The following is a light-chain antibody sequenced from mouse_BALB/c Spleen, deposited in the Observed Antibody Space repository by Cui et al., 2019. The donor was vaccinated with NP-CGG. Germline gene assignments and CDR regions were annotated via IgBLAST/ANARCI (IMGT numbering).Light chain of an antibody. CDR1: TGAVTTSNY. CDR2: STN. J-gene: IGLJ1*01. Sequence: QAVVTQESALTTSPGETVTLNCRSSTGAVTTSNYANWVQEKPDHLFTGLIDSTNNRAPGVPARFSGSLIGDKAALTITGAQTEDEAIYFCALWYSNHWVFGGGTKLTVL. CDR3: ALWYSNHWV. V-gene: IGLV1*01.